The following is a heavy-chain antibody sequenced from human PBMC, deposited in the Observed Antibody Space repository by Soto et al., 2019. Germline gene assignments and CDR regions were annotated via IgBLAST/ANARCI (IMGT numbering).Heavy chain of an antibody. Sequence: SETLSLTCTVSGGSISSYYWSWIRQPPGKGLEWIGYIYYSGSTNYNPSLKSRVTISVDTSKDQFSLKLSSVTVADTAVYYCARDKVGYYYGMDVWGQGTTVTVSS. V-gene: IGHV4-59*01. D-gene: IGHD2-2*01. CDR2: IYYSGST. CDR3: ARDKVGYYYGMDV. CDR1: GGSISSYY. J-gene: IGHJ6*02.